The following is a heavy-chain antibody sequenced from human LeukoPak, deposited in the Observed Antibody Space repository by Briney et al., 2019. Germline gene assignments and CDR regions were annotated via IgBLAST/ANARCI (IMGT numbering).Heavy chain of an antibody. CDR3: AKIGGPGDY. V-gene: IGHV3-23*01. J-gene: IGHJ4*02. Sequence: PGGSLRLSCAVSGFTFRSYGMSWVRQAPGKGLEWVSAISDSGSDTYYADSVKGRFTISKDNSKNTLYLQMNSLRADDTAVYYCAKIGGPGDYWGQGTLVTVSS. CDR1: GFTFRSYG. D-gene: IGHD2-15*01. CDR2: ISDSGSDT.